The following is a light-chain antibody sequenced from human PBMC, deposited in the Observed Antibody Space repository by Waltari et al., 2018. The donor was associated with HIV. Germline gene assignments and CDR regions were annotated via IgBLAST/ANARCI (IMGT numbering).Light chain of an antibody. CDR2: DIN. CDR1: STDSRFYQY. V-gene: IGLV2-14*03. J-gene: IGLJ2*01. CDR3: ASNRLDYTLI. Sequence: QSALTQPAPVSGFPGQSFNISCTGISTDSRFYQYFHWYQQHPGKIPRLIIFDINNRPSGVSDHISGSRSGNSASLTFSGLQSGDEAHYYCASNRLDYTLIFGGGTKLTVL.